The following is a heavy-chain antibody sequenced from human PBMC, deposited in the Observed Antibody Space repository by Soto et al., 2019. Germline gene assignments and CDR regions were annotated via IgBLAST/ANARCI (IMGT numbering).Heavy chain of an antibody. J-gene: IGHJ6*02. CDR1: GYTFTSYG. D-gene: IGHD2-15*01. Sequence: QVQLVQSGAEVKKPGASVKVSCKASGYTFTSYGISWVRQAPGQGLEWMGWISAYNGNTNYAQKLQGRVTMTTDTSTSTAYMELRSLRSDDTAVYYCARDYAAPYHLVVVAATYYYYYGMDVWGQGTTVTVSS. CDR3: ARDYAAPYHLVVVAATYYYYYGMDV. CDR2: ISAYNGNT. V-gene: IGHV1-18*01.